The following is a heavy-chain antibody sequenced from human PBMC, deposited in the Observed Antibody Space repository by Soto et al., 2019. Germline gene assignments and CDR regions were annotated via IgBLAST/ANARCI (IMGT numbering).Heavy chain of an antibody. D-gene: IGHD5-18*01. V-gene: IGHV1-2*04. CDR3: ARGYSYGYWFDP. CDR2: INPNSGGT. Sequence: ASVKVSCKASGYTFTGSYMHWVRQAPGQGLEWMGWINPNSGGTNYAQKFQGWVTMTRDTSISTAYMELSRLRSGDTAVYYCARGYSYGYWFDPWGQGTLVTVSS. J-gene: IGHJ5*02. CDR1: GYTFTGSY.